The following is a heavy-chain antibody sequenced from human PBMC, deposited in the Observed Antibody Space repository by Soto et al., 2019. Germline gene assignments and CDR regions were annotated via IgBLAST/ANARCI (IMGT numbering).Heavy chain of an antibody. CDR2: IDPSDSYT. CDR3: ASRTDYYYYYGMDV. CDR1: GYSFTSYW. J-gene: IGHJ6*02. V-gene: IGHV5-10-1*01. Sequence: XESLTISRKGSGYSFTSYWISWVRQMPGKGLEWMGRIDPSDSYTNYSPSFQGHVTISADKSISTAYLQWSSLKASDTAMYYCASRTDYYYYYGMDVWGQGTTVTVSS.